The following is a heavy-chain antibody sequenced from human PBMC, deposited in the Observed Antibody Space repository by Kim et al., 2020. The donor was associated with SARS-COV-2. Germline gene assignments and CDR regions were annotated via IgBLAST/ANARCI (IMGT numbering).Heavy chain of an antibody. D-gene: IGHD3-22*01. V-gene: IGHV5-51*01. J-gene: IGHJ3*02. CDR3: ARGRYYYDSSGYYWVPIDAFDI. CDR2: IYPGDSDT. Sequence: GESLKISCKGSGYSFTSYWIGWVRQMPGKGLEWMGIIYPGDSDTRYSPSFQGQVTISADKSISTAYLQWSSLKASDTAMYYCARGRYYYDSSGYYWVPIDAFDIWGQGTMVTVSS. CDR1: GYSFTSYW.